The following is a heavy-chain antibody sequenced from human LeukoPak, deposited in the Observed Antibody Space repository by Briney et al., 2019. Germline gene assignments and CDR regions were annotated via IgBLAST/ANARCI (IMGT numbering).Heavy chain of an antibody. J-gene: IGHJ4*02. D-gene: IGHD1-26*01. CDR3: ARGEGATTQEDFDY. CDR1: GYTLTSYG. CDR2: ISAYNGNT. V-gene: IGHV1-18*01. Sequence: ASVRVACKTSGYTLTSYGISWVRQAPGQGLEWMGWISAYNGNTNYAQKLQGRVTMTTDTSTSTAYMELRSLRSDDTAVYYCARGEGATTQEDFDYWGQGTLVTVSS.